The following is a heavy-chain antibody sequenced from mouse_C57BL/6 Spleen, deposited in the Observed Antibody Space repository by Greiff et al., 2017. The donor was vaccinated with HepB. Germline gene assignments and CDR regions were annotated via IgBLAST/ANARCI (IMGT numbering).Heavy chain of an antibody. CDR3: GRGWFAY. Sequence: EVMLVESGGGLVKPGGSLKLSCAASGFTFSDYGMHLVRQAPEKGLEWVAYISSGSSTIYYADTVKGRFTISRDNAKNTLFLQMTSLRSEDTAMYCCGRGWFAYWGQGTLVTVSA. CDR1: GFTFSDYG. J-gene: IGHJ3*01. V-gene: IGHV5-17*01. CDR2: ISSGSSTI.